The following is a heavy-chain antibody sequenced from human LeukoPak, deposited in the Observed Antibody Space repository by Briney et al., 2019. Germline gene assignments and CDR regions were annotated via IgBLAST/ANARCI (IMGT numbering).Heavy chain of an antibody. CDR3: AKDRRNAMWGQPDHIDY. V-gene: IGHV3-48*01. J-gene: IGHJ4*02. CDR1: GFTFSSYS. D-gene: IGHD1-1*01. Sequence: PGGSLRLSCAASGFTFSSYSMNWVRQAPGKRLEWVSYISSSSSTIYYADSVKGRFTISRDNAKNSLYLQMNSLRAEDTAVYYCAKDRRNAMWGQPDHIDYWGQGTLVTVSS. CDR2: ISSSSSTI.